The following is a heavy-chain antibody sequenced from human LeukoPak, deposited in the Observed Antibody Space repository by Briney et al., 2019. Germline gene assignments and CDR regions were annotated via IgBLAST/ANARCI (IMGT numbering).Heavy chain of an antibody. CDR3: AKGLSSGWYGESGS. V-gene: IGHV3-23*01. J-gene: IGHJ5*02. CDR2: ISASGGRT. D-gene: IGHD6-19*01. Sequence: PGGSLRLSCAASGFTFSYYAMSWVRQAPGKGLEWVSAISASGGRTDYADSVKGRFTISRDNSKNTLYLQMNSLRAEDTAVFYCAKGLSSGWYGESGSWGQGTLVTVSS. CDR1: GFTFSYYA.